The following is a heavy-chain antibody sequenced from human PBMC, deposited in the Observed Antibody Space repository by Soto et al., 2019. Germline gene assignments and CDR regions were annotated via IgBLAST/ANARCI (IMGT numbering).Heavy chain of an antibody. V-gene: IGHV1-8*01. Sequence: ASVKVSCKASGYTFTSYDINWVRQATGQGLEWMGWMNPNSGNTGYAQKFQGRVTMTRNTSISTAYMELSSLRSEDTAVYYCASSRRWYGPDAFDLWGQGTMVTVSS. J-gene: IGHJ3*01. D-gene: IGHD6-13*01. CDR3: ASSRRWYGPDAFDL. CDR1: GYTFTSYD. CDR2: MNPNSGNT.